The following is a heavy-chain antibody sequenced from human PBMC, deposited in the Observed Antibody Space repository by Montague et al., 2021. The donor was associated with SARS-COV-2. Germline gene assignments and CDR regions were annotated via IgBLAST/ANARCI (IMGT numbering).Heavy chain of an antibody. CDR2: IDWDXDK. Sequence: PALVKPTQTLTLTCTFSGFSLSTSGMCVSWIRQPPGKALEWLALIDWDXDKYYSTSLKTRLTISKDTSKNQVVLTMTNMDPVDTATYYCARSHYDILTGYYTVIDDWGQGTLVTVSS. CDR1: GFSLSTSGMC. D-gene: IGHD3-9*01. J-gene: IGHJ4*02. CDR3: ARSHYDILTGYYTVIDD. V-gene: IGHV2-70*01.